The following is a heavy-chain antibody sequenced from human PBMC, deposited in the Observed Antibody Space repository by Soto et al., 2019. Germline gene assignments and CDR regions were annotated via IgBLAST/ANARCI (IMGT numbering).Heavy chain of an antibody. CDR2: TYYRSKWYN. J-gene: IGHJ2*01. Sequence: QVQLQQSGPGLVKPSQTLSLTCAISGDSVSSNSAAWNWIRQSPSRGLEWLGRTYYRSKWYNDYAVSVKSRITINPATSKNQFSLQLNSVTPEDTAVYYCAREEKYYDFWSGYSDWYFDLWGRGTLVTVSS. D-gene: IGHD3-3*01. V-gene: IGHV6-1*01. CDR3: AREEKYYDFWSGYSDWYFDL. CDR1: GDSVSSNSAA.